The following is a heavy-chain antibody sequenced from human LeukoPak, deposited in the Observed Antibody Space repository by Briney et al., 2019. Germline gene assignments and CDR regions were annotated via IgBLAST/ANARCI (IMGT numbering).Heavy chain of an antibody. CDR1: GFTFSGYA. CDR2: IRANGGRI. D-gene: IGHD2-21*02. CDR3: ANGRGCDSRDYFDS. J-gene: IGHJ4*02. Sequence: GGSLRLSCAASGFTFSGYAMSWVRQAPGKGLEWVSGIRANGGRIYYADSVKGRFTISRDNSKKTRYLQMNSPREEEKAGYYCANGRGCDSRDYFDSWGQGTLVTVSS. V-gene: IGHV3-23*01.